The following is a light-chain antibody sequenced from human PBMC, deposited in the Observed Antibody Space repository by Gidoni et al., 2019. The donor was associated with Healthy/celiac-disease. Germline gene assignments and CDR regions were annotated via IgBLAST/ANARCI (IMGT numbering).Light chain of an antibody. Sequence: EIVLTQSPATLSLSPGERATLSCRASQSVSSYLAWYQQKPGQAPRLLIYDASNRATGIPARFSGSGSGTDVTLTNSSLEPEDFAVYYCQQRSNWPPWTFGQGTKVEIK. CDR3: QQRSNWPPWT. J-gene: IGKJ1*01. CDR2: DAS. V-gene: IGKV3-11*01. CDR1: QSVSSY.